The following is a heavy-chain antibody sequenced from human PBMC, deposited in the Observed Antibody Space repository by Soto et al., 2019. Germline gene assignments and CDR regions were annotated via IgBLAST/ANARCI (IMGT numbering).Heavy chain of an antibody. CDR3: ARVGRSGGNYYGMDV. Sequence: QVQLQESGPGLVKPSGTLSLPCAVSGGSISSSNWWSWVRPTQGKGLEWIGEIYHSVSTNYNPSLMSRVTISVDKSKNQCSLKLSSVTAADTAVYYCARVGRSGGNYYGMDVWGQGTTVTVSS. J-gene: IGHJ6*02. V-gene: IGHV4-4*02. D-gene: IGHD2-15*01. CDR2: IYHSVST. CDR1: GGSISSSNW.